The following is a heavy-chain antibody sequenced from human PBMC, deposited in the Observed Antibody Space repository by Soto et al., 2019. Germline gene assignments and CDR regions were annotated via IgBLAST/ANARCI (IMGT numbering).Heavy chain of an antibody. CDR2: ISSSGSTI. CDR1: GFTFSSYE. D-gene: IGHD3-10*01. V-gene: IGHV3-48*03. Sequence: GGTLRLSCAASGFTFSSYEMNWVRQAPGKGLEWVSYISSSGSTIYYADSVKGRFTISRDNAKNSLYLQMNSLRAEDTAVYYCAREDYYGSGSYFNYYYGMDVWGQETTVTVS. CDR3: AREDYYGSGSYFNYYYGMDV. J-gene: IGHJ6*02.